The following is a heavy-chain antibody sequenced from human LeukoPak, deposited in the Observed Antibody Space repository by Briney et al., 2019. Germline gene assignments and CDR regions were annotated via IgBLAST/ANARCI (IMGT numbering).Heavy chain of an antibody. D-gene: IGHD3-10*01. Sequence: GSLRLSCAASGFPFSSYAMSWVRQAPGKGLEGVSAIRGRGGRTYYAHSVKGRFTISRDNSKNTLCLQMNSLRPEDTAVYYCARAELLWFGFDYWGQGTLVTVSS. V-gene: IGHV3-23*01. J-gene: IGHJ4*02. CDR3: ARAELLWFGFDY. CDR2: IRGRGGRT. CDR1: GFPFSSYA.